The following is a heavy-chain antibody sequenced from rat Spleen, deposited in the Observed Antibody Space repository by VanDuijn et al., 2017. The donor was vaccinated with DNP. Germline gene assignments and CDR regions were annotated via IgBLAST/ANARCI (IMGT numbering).Heavy chain of an antibody. CDR1: GFTFSDYN. J-gene: IGHJ4*01. D-gene: IGHD1-6*01. V-gene: IGHV5-7*01. CDR3: ATTGGLLGDAMDA. Sequence: EVQLVESGGGLVQPGRSLKLSCAASGFTFSDYNMAWVRQAPKKGLEWVATIIYDGSSTYYGDSVKGRFTISRDNARSTLYLQMDSLRSEDTATYYCATTGGLLGDAMDAGGQGTSVTVSS. CDR2: IIYDGSST.